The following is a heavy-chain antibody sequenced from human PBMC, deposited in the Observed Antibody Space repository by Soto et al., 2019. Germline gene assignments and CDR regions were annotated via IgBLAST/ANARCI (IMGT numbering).Heavy chain of an antibody. J-gene: IGHJ4*02. CDR1: GFNVNSDY. CDR2: IYSGETT. D-gene: IGHD2-21*02. Sequence: EVQLVESGGGLIHPGGSLRLSCAASGFNVNSDYMNWVRQTPGKGLEWVASIYSGETTYYADSVGGRFTISSDKSKNTLYFQLSSLRIEDTAVYYCTRDGRGLGRLSLFEDWGQGVLVTVSS. V-gene: IGHV3-53*01. CDR3: TRDGRGLGRLSLFED.